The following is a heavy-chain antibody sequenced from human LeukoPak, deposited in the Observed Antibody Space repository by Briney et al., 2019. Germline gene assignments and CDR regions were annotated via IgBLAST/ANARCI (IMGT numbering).Heavy chain of an antibody. Sequence: GASVKVSCKVSGYTLTELSMHWVRQAPGKGLEWMGGFDPEDGETIYAQKFQGRVTTTEDTSTDTAYMELSSLRSEDTAVYYCATEWGVLGYCSSTSCQRDFDYWGQGTLVTVSS. CDR2: FDPEDGET. D-gene: IGHD2-2*01. V-gene: IGHV1-24*01. J-gene: IGHJ4*02. CDR1: GYTLTELS. CDR3: ATEWGVLGYCSSTSCQRDFDY.